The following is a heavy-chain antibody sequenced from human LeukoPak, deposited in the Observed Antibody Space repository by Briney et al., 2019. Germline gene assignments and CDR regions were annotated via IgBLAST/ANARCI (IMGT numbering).Heavy chain of an antibody. J-gene: IGHJ2*01. Sequence: GASVKVSCKVSGYTLTELSMHWVRQAPGKGLEWMGGFDPEDGETIYAQKFQGRGPMTEDTSTDTAYMELSSLRSEDTAVYYCATRASVRCSGGSCYSEYWYFDLWGRGTLVTVSS. CDR3: ATRASVRCSGGSCYSEYWYFDL. CDR1: GYTLTELS. CDR2: FDPEDGET. V-gene: IGHV1-24*01. D-gene: IGHD2-15*01.